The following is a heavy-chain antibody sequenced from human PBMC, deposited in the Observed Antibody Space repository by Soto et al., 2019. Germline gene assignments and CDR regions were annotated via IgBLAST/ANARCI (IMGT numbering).Heavy chain of an antibody. CDR2: ISSSSSYI. D-gene: IGHD3-3*01. CDR1: GFTFSSYS. V-gene: IGHV3-21*01. CDR3: ARDHDFWSGYSTLSALDV. J-gene: IGHJ6*04. Sequence: GGSLRLSCTASGFTFSSYSMNWVRQAPGKGLEWVSSISSSSSYIYYADSVKGRFTISRDNAKNSLYLQMNSLRAEDTAVYYCARDHDFWSGYSTLSALDVWGKGTTVTVSS.